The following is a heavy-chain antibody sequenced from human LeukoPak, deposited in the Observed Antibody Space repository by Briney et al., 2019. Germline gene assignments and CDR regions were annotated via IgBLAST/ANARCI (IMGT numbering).Heavy chain of an antibody. CDR3: ARELTAADDAFDI. CDR1: GYTFTSYD. Sequence: ASVKVSRKASGYTFTSYDINWVRQATGQGLEWMGWMNPNSGNTGYAQKFQGRVTMTRNTSISTAYMELSSLRSGDTAVYYCARELTAADDAFDIWGQGTMVTVSS. J-gene: IGHJ3*02. D-gene: IGHD6-13*01. CDR2: MNPNSGNT. V-gene: IGHV1-8*01.